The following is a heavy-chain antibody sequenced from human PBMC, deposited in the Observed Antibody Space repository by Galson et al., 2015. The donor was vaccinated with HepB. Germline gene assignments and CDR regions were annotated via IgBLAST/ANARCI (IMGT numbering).Heavy chain of an antibody. J-gene: IGHJ4*02. D-gene: IGHD3-22*01. CDR2: ISAYNGNT. CDR3: ARDYAASRYDSSGYYFYH. V-gene: IGHV1-18*04. CDR1: GYTFTSYG. Sequence: SVKVSCKASGYTFTSYGISWVRQAPGQGLEWMGWISAYNGNTNYAQKLQGRVTMTTDTSTSTAYMELRSLRSDDTAVYYCARDYAASRYDSSGYYFYHWGQGTLVTVSS.